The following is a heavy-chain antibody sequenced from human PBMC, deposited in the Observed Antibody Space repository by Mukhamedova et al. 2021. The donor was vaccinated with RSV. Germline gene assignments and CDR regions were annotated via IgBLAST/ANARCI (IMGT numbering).Heavy chain of an antibody. V-gene: IGHV4-34*01. Sequence: GLEWIGEINHSGSTNYNPSLESRVTISVDTSKNQFSLKLSSVTAADTAVYYCARFPPPVAGTDYWGQGTLVTVSS. CDR3: ARFPPPVAGTDY. CDR2: INHSGST. D-gene: IGHD6-19*01. J-gene: IGHJ4*02.